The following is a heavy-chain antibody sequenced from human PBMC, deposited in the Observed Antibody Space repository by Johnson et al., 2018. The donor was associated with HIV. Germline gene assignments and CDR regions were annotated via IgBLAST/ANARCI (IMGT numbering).Heavy chain of an antibody. CDR1: GLTFSSYW. Sequence: VQLVESGGGLVQPGGSLRLSCAASGLTFSSYWMSWVRQAPGKGLEWVANINQDGSEKYYVDSVKGRFTISRDNAKNSLYLQMNSLRAEDTAVYYCAKDQPHRIVGATEKLAFDIWGQGTMVTVSS. CDR3: AKDQPHRIVGATEKLAFDI. CDR2: INQDGSEK. D-gene: IGHD1-26*01. J-gene: IGHJ3*02. V-gene: IGHV3-7*01.